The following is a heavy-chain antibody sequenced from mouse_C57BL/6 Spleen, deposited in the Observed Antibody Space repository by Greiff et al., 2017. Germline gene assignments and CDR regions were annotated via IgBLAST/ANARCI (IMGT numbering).Heavy chain of an antibody. CDR1: GFTFTDYY. Sequence: EVHLVESGGGLVQPGGSLSLSCAASGFTFTDYYMSWVRQPPGKALEWLGFIRNKANGYTTEYSASVKGRFTISRDNSQSILYLQMNALRAEDSATYYCARDEGGSSPYYAMDYWGQGTSVSVSS. CDR2: IRNKANGYTT. D-gene: IGHD1-1*01. CDR3: ARDEGGSSPYYAMDY. V-gene: IGHV7-3*01. J-gene: IGHJ4*01.